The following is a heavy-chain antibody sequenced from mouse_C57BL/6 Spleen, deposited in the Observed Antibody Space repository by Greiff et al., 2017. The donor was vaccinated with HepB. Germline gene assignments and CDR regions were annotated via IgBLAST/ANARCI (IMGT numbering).Heavy chain of an antibody. CDR1: GYTFTDYY. V-gene: IGHV1-26*01. Sequence: VQLQQSGPELVKPGASVKISCKASGYTFTDYYMNWVKQSHGKSLEWIGDINPNNGGTSYNQKFKGKATLTVDKSSSTAYMELRSLTSEDSAVYYCARKGLYGSSYGSYFDYWGQGTTLTVSS. J-gene: IGHJ2*01. D-gene: IGHD1-1*01. CDR3: ARKGLYGSSYGSYFDY. CDR2: INPNNGGT.